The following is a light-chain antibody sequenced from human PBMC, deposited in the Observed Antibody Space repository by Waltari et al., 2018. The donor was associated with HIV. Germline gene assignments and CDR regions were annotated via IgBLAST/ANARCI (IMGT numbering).Light chain of an antibody. CDR2: GAS. CDR1: QSVSSTY. Sequence: EIVLTQSPGTLSLSPGERATLSCRASQSVSSTYLAWYQQKPGQAPRLLIYGASSRATGIPDRFSGSGSGTDFTLTISRLEPEDFAVYYCQQYSSPITFGQGTRLEIK. CDR3: QQYSSPIT. V-gene: IGKV3-20*01. J-gene: IGKJ5*01.